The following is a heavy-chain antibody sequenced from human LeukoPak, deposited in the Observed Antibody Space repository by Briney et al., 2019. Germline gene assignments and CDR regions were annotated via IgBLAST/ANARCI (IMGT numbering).Heavy chain of an antibody. CDR1: GYTFSDYW. Sequence: GESLKISCKASGYTFSDYWIGWVRQMPGQGLEWMGIVYPGDSDTRYSPSFQGQVTISADKSISTAYLQWSSLKASDTAVYYCARTGYSSGWYVGSFDYWGQGTLVTVSS. D-gene: IGHD6-19*01. CDR2: VYPGDSDT. J-gene: IGHJ4*02. CDR3: ARTGYSSGWYVGSFDY. V-gene: IGHV5-51*01.